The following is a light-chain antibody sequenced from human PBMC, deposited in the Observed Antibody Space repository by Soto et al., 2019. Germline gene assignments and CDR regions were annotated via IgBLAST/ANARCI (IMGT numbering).Light chain of an antibody. CDR2: WAS. CDR3: QQYYSTPPWT. CDR1: QSVLYSSNNKNY. V-gene: IGKV4-1*01. J-gene: IGKJ1*01. Sequence: DIVMTQSPDSLAVSLGERATINCKSSQSVLYSSNNKNYLAWYQQKPGQPPKLLIYWASTRESGVPDRFSGSGCGTDFNLAISSRQAEDVAVYYYQQYYSTPPWTFGQGTKVEIK.